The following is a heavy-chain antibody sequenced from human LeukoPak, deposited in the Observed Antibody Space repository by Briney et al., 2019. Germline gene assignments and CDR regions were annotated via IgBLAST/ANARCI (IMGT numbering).Heavy chain of an antibody. CDR2: ISGSGGST. V-gene: IGHV3-23*01. CDR1: GLTFRMYA. CDR3: GREIITPSDGCNS. J-gene: IGHJ4*02. D-gene: IGHD3-10*01. Sequence: PGGSLRLSCIASGLTFRMYAMNWVRQTPGKGLEWVSTISGSGGSTFYADSVKGRFTISRDNSKNTLYLQMNALRGEDTALYYCGREIITPSDGCNSWGQGTLVTVSS.